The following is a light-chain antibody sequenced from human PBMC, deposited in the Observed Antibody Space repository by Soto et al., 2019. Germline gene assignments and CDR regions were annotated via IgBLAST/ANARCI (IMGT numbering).Light chain of an antibody. J-gene: IGLJ2*01. CDR3: QSYDSSLITSV. V-gene: IGLV1-40*01. CDR2: GNT. CDR1: SSNIGAGYD. Sequence: QSALTQPPSVSGAPGQRVTISCTGSSSNIGAGYDVHWYQQLPGTAPKLLIYGNTNRPSGVPDRFSASTSGTSASLAVTGLQAEDKADYYCQSYDSSLITSVFGGGTKLTVL.